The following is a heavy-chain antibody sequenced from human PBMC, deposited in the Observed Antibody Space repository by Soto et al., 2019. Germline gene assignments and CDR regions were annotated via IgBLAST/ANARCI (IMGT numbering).Heavy chain of an antibody. CDR2: IIPIFGTA. V-gene: IGHV1-69*12. CDR3: ASRGNYYDSSGPFGY. J-gene: IGHJ4*02. Sequence: QVQLVQSGAEVKKPESSVKVSCKASGGTFSSYAISWVRQAPGQGLEWMGGIIPIFGTANYAQKFQGRVTIXXDXSXXTAYMELSSLRSEDTAVYYCASRGNYYDSSGPFGYWGQGTLVTVSS. CDR1: GGTFSSYA. D-gene: IGHD3-22*01.